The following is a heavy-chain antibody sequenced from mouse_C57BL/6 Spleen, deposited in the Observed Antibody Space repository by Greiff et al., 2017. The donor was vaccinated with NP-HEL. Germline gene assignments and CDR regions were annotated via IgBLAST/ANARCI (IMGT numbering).Heavy chain of an antibody. CDR3: ARNYGSRGYFDV. D-gene: IGHD1-1*01. CDR1: GYSFTGYY. CDR2: INPSTGGT. Sequence: DVKLQESGPELVKPGASVKISCKASGYSFTGYYMHWVKQSSEKSLEWIGEINPSTGGTSYNQKFKGKATLTVDKSSSTAYMQLKSLTSEDSAVYYCARNYGSRGYFDVWGTGTTVTVSS. J-gene: IGHJ1*03. V-gene: IGHV1-43*01.